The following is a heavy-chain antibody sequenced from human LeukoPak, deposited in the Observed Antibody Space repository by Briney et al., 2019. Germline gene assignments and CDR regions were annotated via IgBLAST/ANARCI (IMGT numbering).Heavy chain of an antibody. CDR2: ISYDGSHK. J-gene: IGHJ1*01. V-gene: IGHV3-30-3*02. CDR3: AKERLPIEYFQH. CDR1: GFTFSSYA. Sequence: GGSLRLSCAASGFTFSSYAVHWVRQAPGKGLEWVAVISYDGSHKYYADSVKGRLTISRDNSKNTLYLQMNSLRAEDTAVYYCAKERLPIEYFQHWGQGTLVTVSS. D-gene: IGHD2-15*01.